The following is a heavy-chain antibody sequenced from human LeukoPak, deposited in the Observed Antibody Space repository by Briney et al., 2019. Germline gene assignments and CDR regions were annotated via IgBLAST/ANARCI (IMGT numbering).Heavy chain of an antibody. CDR1: GYTFTSYG. CDR3: AIPPKDWNDVSDY. J-gene: IGHJ4*02. Sequence: GASVKVSCKASGYTFTSYGIGWVRQAPGHGLEWMGGIIPIFGTANYAQKFQGRVTITADESTSTAYMELSSLRSEDTAVYYCAIPPKDWNDVSDYWGQGTLVTVSS. V-gene: IGHV1-69*13. D-gene: IGHD1-1*01. CDR2: IIPIFGTA.